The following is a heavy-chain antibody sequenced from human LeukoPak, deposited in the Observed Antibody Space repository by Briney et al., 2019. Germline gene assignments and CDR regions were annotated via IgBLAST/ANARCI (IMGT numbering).Heavy chain of an antibody. CDR3: ARLVDTAMIDDAFDI. CDR2: IYTSGST. Sequence: SETLSLTCTVSGGSISSYYWSWIRQPAGKGLEWIGRIYTSGSTNYNPSLKSRVTMSVDTSKNQFSLKLSSVTAADTAVYYCARLVDTAMIDDAFDIWGQGTMVTVSS. V-gene: IGHV4-4*07. D-gene: IGHD5-18*01. J-gene: IGHJ3*02. CDR1: GGSISSYY.